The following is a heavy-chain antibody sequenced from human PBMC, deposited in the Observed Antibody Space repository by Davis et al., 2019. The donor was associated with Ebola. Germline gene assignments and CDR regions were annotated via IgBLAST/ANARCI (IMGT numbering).Heavy chain of an antibody. CDR3: AKDTSNVWFDV. CDR1: GFTFRSYG. D-gene: IGHD6-19*01. CDR2: LCLSAHT. Sequence: PGGSLRLSCAASGFTFRSYGIHCVRQAPGTGLGWVSTLCLSAHTFYADSVKGRFTISRDNSKNTLHLQRNSLRVEDTAIYYCAKDTSNVWFDVRGQGTMVTVSS. V-gene: IGHV3-23*01. J-gene: IGHJ3*01.